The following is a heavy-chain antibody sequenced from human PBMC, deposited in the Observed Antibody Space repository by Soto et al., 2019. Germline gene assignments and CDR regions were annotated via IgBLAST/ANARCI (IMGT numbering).Heavy chain of an antibody. J-gene: IGHJ4*02. CDR1: GCSISSSNW. D-gene: IGHD6-13*01. Sequence: SETLSLTCAVSGCSISSSNWWIWVRQPPGKGLEWIGEIYHSGSTNYNPSLKSRVTISVDKSKNQFSLKLSSVTAADTAVYYCARAAMGGSSWPFDYWGQGTLVTSPQ. CDR2: IYHSGST. V-gene: IGHV4-4*02. CDR3: ARAAMGGSSWPFDY.